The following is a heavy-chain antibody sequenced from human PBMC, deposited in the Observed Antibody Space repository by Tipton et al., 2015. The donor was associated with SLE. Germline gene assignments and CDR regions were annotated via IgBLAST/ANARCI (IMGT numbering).Heavy chain of an antibody. J-gene: IGHJ4*02. Sequence: QVQLVQSGAEVKKPGSSVKVSCKASGGTFSHYPIIWVRQAPGQGLEWMGGIIPFLGTANYAQKFHGRVSITTDESTNTAYMDLSSLRFEDTAVYYCARGMAELWFNYWGQGTLVTVSS. V-gene: IGHV1-69*16. CDR3: ARGMAELWFNY. D-gene: IGHD3-16*01. CDR2: IIPFLGTA. CDR1: GGTFSHYP.